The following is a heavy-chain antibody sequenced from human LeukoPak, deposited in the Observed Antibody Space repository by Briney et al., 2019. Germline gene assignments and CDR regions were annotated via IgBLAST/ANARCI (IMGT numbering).Heavy chain of an antibody. Sequence: SETLSLTCAVYGGSFSGYYWSWIRQPPGKGLEWIGEINHSGSTNYNPSLKSRVTISVDTSKNQFSLKLSSATAADTAVYYCARMRITIFGVVISSVVHDYWGQGTLVTVSS. CDR1: GGSFSGYY. V-gene: IGHV4-34*01. D-gene: IGHD3-3*01. CDR2: INHSGST. J-gene: IGHJ4*02. CDR3: ARMRITIFGVVISSVVHDY.